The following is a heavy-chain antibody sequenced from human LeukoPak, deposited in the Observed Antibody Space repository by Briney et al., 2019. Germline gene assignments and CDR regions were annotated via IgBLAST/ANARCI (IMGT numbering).Heavy chain of an antibody. J-gene: IGHJ3*02. CDR1: GFTFSSYA. CDR3: ARDREQWLHAFDI. D-gene: IGHD6-19*01. Sequence: PGGSLRLSCAASGFTFSSYAMHWVRQAPGKGLEWVAVISYDGSNKHYADSVKGRFTISRDNSKNTLYLQMNSLRAEDTAVYYCARDREQWLHAFDIWGQGTMVTVSS. CDR2: ISYDGSNK. V-gene: IGHV3-30-3*01.